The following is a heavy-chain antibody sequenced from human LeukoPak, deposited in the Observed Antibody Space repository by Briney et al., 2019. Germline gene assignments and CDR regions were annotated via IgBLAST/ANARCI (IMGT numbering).Heavy chain of an antibody. V-gene: IGHV3-53*04. J-gene: IGHJ4*02. CDR3: AILSGSGSYSYFDY. CDR2: IYSGGST. CDR1: GFIVSSNY. D-gene: IGHD3-10*01. Sequence: SGGSLRLSCAASGFIVSSNYMSWVRHAPGKGLEWVSVIYSGGSTYYADSVKGRFTISRHDSKNTLYLQMNSLRAEDTAVYYCAILSGSGSYSYFDYWGQGTLVTVSS.